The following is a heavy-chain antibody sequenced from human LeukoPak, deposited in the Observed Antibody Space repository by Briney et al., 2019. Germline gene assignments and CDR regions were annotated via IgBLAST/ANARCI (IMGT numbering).Heavy chain of an antibody. CDR3: ARGPPRGGAVRYSSGWYVGY. CDR1: GGSFSGYY. D-gene: IGHD6-19*01. V-gene: IGHV4-34*01. CDR2: VNHSGST. Sequence: KASETLSLTSAVYGGSFSGYYWSWIRQPPGKGLEWIGEVNHSGSTNYNPSLKSRVTISVDTSKNQFSLKLSSVTAADTAVYYCARGPPRGGAVRYSSGWYVGYWGQGTLVTVSS. J-gene: IGHJ4*02.